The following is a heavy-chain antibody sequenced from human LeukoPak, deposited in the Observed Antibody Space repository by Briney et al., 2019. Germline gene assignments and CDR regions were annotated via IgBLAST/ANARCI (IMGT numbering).Heavy chain of an antibody. Sequence: PGGSLSLSCAASGFTVSSKYMSWVRQAPGKGLEWVSVIYSGGSTYCADSVKGRFTISRDNSKNTVYLQMNSLRAEDTAVYYCARESSGWLQLFDYWGQGTLVTVSS. CDR2: IYSGGST. CDR1: GFTVSSKY. J-gene: IGHJ4*02. D-gene: IGHD5-24*01. V-gene: IGHV3-66*01. CDR3: ARESSGWLQLFDY.